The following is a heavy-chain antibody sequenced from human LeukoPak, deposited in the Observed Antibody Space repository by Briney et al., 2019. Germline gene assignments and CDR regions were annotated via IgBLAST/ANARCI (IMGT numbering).Heavy chain of an antibody. V-gene: IGHV4-59*11. CDR3: ARDFDWNDAFDV. CDR1: GGSISRHY. D-gene: IGHD3-9*01. CDR2: IYYSGST. Sequence: SETLSLTCTVSGGSISRHYWSWIRQPPGKGLEWIGYIYYSGSTNYNPSLKGRVTISLGTSKNQFSLKLSSVTAADTAVYYCARDFDWNDAFDVWGQGTMVTVSS. J-gene: IGHJ3*01.